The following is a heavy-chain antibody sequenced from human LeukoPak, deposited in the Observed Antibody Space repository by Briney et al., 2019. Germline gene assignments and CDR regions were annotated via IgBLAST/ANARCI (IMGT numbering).Heavy chain of an antibody. J-gene: IGHJ4*02. V-gene: IGHV3-53*01. CDR2: IYSSGST. D-gene: IGHD4-17*01. CDR1: GFSVSTNY. Sequence: GGSLRLSCAASGFSVSTNYMNWVRQAPGKGLEWGSVIYSSGSTFYTTDSVKGRFTISRDNSKNTLYLQMNSLRAEDTAVYYCARAYGDYGEYFDYWGQGTLVTVSS. CDR3: ARAYGDYGEYFDY.